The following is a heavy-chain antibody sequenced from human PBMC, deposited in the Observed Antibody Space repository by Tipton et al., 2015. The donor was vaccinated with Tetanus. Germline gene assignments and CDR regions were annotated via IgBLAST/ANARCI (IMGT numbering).Heavy chain of an antibody. CDR1: GGSVSSGSYY. J-gene: IGHJ4*02. V-gene: IGHV4-61*01. D-gene: IGHD4-17*01. CDR3: AKDLLIDYGDYGRFDY. Sequence: TLSLTCTVSGGSVSSGSYYWSWIRQPPGKGLEWIGYIYYSGSTNYNPSLKSRVTISVDTSKNQFSLKLSSVTAADTAVYYCAKDLLIDYGDYGRFDYWGQGTLVTVSS. CDR2: IYYSGST.